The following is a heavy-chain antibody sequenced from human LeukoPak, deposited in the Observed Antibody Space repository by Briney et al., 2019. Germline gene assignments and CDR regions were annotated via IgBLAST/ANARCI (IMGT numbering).Heavy chain of an antibody. CDR1: GGSISSGGYS. V-gene: IGHV4-30-2*01. CDR3: ARGDSSGYYSYFDY. J-gene: IGHJ4*02. CDR2: IYHSGST. D-gene: IGHD3-22*01. Sequence: SQTLSLTCAVSGGSISSGGYSWSWTRQPPGKGLEWIGYIYHSGSTYYNPSLKSRVTISVDRSKNQFSLKLSSVTAADTAVYYCARGDSSGYYSYFDYWGQGTLVTVSS.